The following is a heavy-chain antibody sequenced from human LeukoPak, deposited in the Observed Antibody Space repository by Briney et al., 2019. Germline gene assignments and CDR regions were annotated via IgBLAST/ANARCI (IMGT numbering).Heavy chain of an antibody. Sequence: ASVTVSCKASGGTFSSYAISWVRQAPGQGLEWMGWMNPNSGNTGYAQKFQGRVTMTRNTSISTAYMELSSLRSEDTAVYYCASFSYSGSYFTFDPWGQGTLVTVSS. J-gene: IGHJ5*02. CDR1: GGTFSSYA. D-gene: IGHD1-26*01. CDR2: MNPNSGNT. V-gene: IGHV1-8*02. CDR3: ASFSYSGSYFTFDP.